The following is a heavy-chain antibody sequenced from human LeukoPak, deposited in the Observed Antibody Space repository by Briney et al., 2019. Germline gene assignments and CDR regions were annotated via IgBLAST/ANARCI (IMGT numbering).Heavy chain of an antibody. CDR2: INPSGGST. V-gene: IGHV1-46*01. J-gene: IGHJ4*02. D-gene: IGHD6-13*01. CDR3: ARAYTGIAAAGDFDY. Sequence: ASVKVSCKASGYTFTSYYMHWVRQAPGQGLEWMGIINPSGGSTSYAQKFRGRVTMTRDMSTSTVYMELSSLRSEDTAVYYCARAYTGIAAAGDFDYWGQGTLVTVSS. CDR1: GYTFTSYY.